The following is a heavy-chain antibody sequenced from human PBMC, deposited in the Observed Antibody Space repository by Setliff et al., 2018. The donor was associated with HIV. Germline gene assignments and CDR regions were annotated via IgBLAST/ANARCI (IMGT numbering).Heavy chain of an antibody. J-gene: IGHJ4*02. CDR3: ARGSYGSVLL. D-gene: IGHD6-19*01. CDR2: TYFRSKWYF. Sequence: SHTLSLTCAISGDSVSSNNAAWNWIRQSPLRGLEWLGRTYFRSKWYFDYAVSVKSRIIINPDTSKNQFSLHLNSVTPEDTAVYYCARGSYGSVLLWGQGTLVTVSS. V-gene: IGHV6-1*01. CDR1: GDSVSSNNAA.